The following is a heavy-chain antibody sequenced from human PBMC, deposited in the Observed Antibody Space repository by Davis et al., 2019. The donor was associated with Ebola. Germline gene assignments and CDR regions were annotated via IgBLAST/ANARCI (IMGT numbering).Heavy chain of an antibody. CDR1: GFTFENYA. J-gene: IGHJ4*02. CDR3: ARERIAAAGAFFDY. Sequence: SLKISCAASGFTFENYAMHWVRQAPGKGLEWVSGISWNSGSKGYADSVKGRFTISRDNAKNSLYLQMNSLRAEDTAVYYCARERIAAAGAFFDYWGQGTLVTVSS. V-gene: IGHV3-9*01. D-gene: IGHD6-13*01. CDR2: ISWNSGSK.